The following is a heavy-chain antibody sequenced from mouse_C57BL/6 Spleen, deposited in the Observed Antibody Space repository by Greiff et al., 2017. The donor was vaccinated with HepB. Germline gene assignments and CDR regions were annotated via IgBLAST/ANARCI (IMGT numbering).Heavy chain of an antibody. Sequence: DVQLVESGGGLVKPGGSLKLSCAASGFTFSSYAMSWVRQTPEKRLEWVATISDGGSYTYYPDNVKGRFTISRDNAKNNLYLQMSHLKSEDTAMYYCARDKEVVATNYFDYWGQGTTLTVSS. CDR1: GFTFSSYA. CDR3: ARDKEVVATNYFDY. D-gene: IGHD1-1*01. V-gene: IGHV5-4*01. J-gene: IGHJ2*01. CDR2: ISDGGSYT.